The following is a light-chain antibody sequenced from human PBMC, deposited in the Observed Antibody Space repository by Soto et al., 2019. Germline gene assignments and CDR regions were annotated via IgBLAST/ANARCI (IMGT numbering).Light chain of an antibody. J-gene: IGLJ2*01. Sequence: QSVLTQPPSASGTTGQRVTISCSGSSSNIGSETVNWYQHLPGTAPKLLIYLNNQRPSGVPDRFSGSKSDTSASLAISGLQSEDEADYYCATWDDSLKRVVFGGGTKLTVL. CDR1: SSNIGSET. CDR3: ATWDDSLKRVV. CDR2: LNN. V-gene: IGLV1-44*01.